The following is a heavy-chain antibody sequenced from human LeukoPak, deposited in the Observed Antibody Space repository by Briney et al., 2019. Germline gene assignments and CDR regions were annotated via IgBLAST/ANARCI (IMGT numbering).Heavy chain of an antibody. CDR1: GFTVSSNY. Sequence: GGSLRLSCAASGFTVSSNYMSWVRQAPGKGLEWVSGIYSGGSTYYSDSVKGRCTISRDNSKTTLYLQMTSLRADDTAVYYCAREAVLPVAPVKIGTSDRPLYEYSGLDVWGQGTTVTVS. D-gene: IGHD1/OR15-1a*01. V-gene: IGHV3-53*01. CDR2: IYSGGST. CDR3: AREAVLPVAPVKIGTSDRPLYEYSGLDV. J-gene: IGHJ6*02.